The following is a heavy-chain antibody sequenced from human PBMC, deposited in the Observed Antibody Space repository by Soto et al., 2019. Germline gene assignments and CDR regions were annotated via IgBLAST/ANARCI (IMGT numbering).Heavy chain of an antibody. Sequence: QVQLVQSGAEVKKPGASVKVSCKVFGHTLTELSMHWVRPAPGKGLEWMGGFDPEDGERIYAQKVQGRVTMTEDTSTDTAYMELNSLRSEDTAVYYCATDTLGSCSSTYCHVFDYWGQGTLVTVSS. CDR3: ATDTLGSCSSTYCHVFDY. CDR1: GHTLTELS. CDR2: FDPEDGER. J-gene: IGHJ4*02. D-gene: IGHD2-2*01. V-gene: IGHV1-24*01.